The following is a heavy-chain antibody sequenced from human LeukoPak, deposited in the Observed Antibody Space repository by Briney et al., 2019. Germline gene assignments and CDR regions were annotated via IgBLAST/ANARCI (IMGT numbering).Heavy chain of an antibody. Sequence: GGSLRLSCAASGFTFSRSGMTWVRQAPGKGLEWVAVISYDGSNKYYADSVKGRFTISRDNSKNTLYLQMNSLRAEDTAVYYCARDPAGQYYFDYWGQGTLVTVSS. D-gene: IGHD6-19*01. CDR3: ARDPAGQYYFDY. CDR2: ISYDGSNK. V-gene: IGHV3-30*03. J-gene: IGHJ4*02. CDR1: GFTFSRSG.